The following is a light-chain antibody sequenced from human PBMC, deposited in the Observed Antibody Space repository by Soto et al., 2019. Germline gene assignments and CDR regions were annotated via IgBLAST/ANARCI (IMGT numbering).Light chain of an antibody. CDR2: DVS. Sequence: QSALTQPRSVSGSPGQSVTISCTGTSSDVGYYNYVSWYQHHPGKAPKLMIFDVSKRPSGVPDRFSVSKSGNTASLTISGLQAEDEADYYCCSYAGSYILLFGGGTKVTVL. CDR3: CSYAGSYILL. J-gene: IGLJ2*01. CDR1: SSDVGYYNY. V-gene: IGLV2-11*01.